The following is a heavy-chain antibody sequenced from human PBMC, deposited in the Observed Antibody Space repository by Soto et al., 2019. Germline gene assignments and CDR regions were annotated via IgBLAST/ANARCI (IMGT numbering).Heavy chain of an antibody. CDR1: GYTFSGYS. CDR2: ISGYNGNT. Sequence: QVVLEQSGGEVKKPGASVKVSCKASGYTFSGYSITWVRQAPGQGLEWMGRISGYNGNTNYARTLRDRLTLTTDTSTSTAYMELRSLTSDDTAVYYCARDVFCGGAPACPDMDVWGQATTVTVSS. J-gene: IGHJ6*02. D-gene: IGHD2-21*01. V-gene: IGHV1-18*04. CDR3: ARDVFCGGAPACPDMDV.